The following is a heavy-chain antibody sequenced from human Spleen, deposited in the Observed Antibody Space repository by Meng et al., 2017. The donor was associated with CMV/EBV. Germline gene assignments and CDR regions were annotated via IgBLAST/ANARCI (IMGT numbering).Heavy chain of an antibody. CDR2: IYYSGRT. CDR3: ARDSYYDFWSGYLYYFDY. V-gene: IGHV4-39*07. CDR1: ISSSSSY. J-gene: IGHJ4*02. D-gene: IGHD3-3*01. Sequence: ISSSSSYCGWVRQPPGKGLEWIGSIYYSGRTYYIPSLKSRVTISVDTSKNQFSLKLSSVTAADTAVYYCARDSYYDFWSGYLYYFDYWGQGTLVTVSS.